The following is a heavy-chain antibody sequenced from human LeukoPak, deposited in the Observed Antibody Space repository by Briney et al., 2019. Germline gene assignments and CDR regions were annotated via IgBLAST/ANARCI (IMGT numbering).Heavy chain of an antibody. Sequence: PSETLSLTSTVSGGSISSSSYYWGWIRQPPGKGLEWIGYIYYSGSTNYKPSLKSRVTISVDTSKNQFSLKLSSVTAADTAVYYCARAEGYGGELDSWGQGTLVTVSS. CDR2: IYYSGST. D-gene: IGHD4-23*01. J-gene: IGHJ4*02. CDR3: ARAEGYGGELDS. CDR1: GGSISSSSYY. V-gene: IGHV4-61*05.